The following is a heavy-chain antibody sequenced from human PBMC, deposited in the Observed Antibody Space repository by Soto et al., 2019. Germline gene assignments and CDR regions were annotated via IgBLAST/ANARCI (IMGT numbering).Heavy chain of an antibody. J-gene: IGHJ6*02. D-gene: IGHD2-15*01. CDR2: ISGSSGTI. V-gene: IGHV3-48*02. Sequence: GGSLRLSCVASGFTFSRYAMNWVRQAPGKGLEWVSYISGSSGTISYADSVKGRFTISRDSAKNSLFLQMDTLRDEDTAVYYYARDRLWQDGVDYYYGLAVWGQGTTVTVSS. CDR1: GFTFSRYA. CDR3: ARDRLWQDGVDYYYGLAV.